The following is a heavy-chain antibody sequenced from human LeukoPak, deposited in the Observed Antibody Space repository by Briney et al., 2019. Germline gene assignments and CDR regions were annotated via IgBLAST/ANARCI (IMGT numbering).Heavy chain of an antibody. CDR2: IYYSGST. CDR3: ARTDSSGHDPGY. CDR1: GGSISSSSYY. J-gene: IGHJ4*02. Sequence: VKPSETLSLTCTVSGGSISSSSYYWGWIRQPPGKGLEWIGSIYYSGSTYYNPSLKSRVTISVDTSKNQFSLKLSSVTAADTAVYYCARTDSSGHDPGYWGQGTLVTVSS. V-gene: IGHV4-39*01. D-gene: IGHD3-22*01.